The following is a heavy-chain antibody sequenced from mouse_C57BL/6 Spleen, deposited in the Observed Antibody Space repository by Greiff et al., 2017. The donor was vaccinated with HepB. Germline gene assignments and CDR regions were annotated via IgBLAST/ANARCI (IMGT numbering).Heavy chain of an antibody. J-gene: IGHJ4*01. CDR3: ARKGLYAMDY. CDR1: GYAFSSSW. CDR2: IYPGDGDT. D-gene: IGHD3-1*01. Sequence: VQRVESGPELVKPGASVKISCKASGYAFSSSWMNWVKQRPGKGLEWIGRIYPGDGDTNYNGKFKGKATLTADKSSSTAYMQLSSLTSEDSAVYFCARKGLYAMDYWGQGTSVTVSS. V-gene: IGHV1-82*01.